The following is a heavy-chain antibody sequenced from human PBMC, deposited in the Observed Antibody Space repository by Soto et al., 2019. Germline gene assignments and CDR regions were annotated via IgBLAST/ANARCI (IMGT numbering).Heavy chain of an antibody. CDR3: ARGGYCSNGVCYSSYYGLDV. J-gene: IGHJ6*02. V-gene: IGHV3-74*01. Sequence: EVQLVESGGGLVQPGGSLRLSCAASGFTFSSYWMHWVRQAPGKGLVWVSRINSDGSSTSYADSVEGRLTISRDNAENTMYLQMKSVRAEDTAVYYCARGGYCSNGVCYSSYYGLDVWGQGTTVPVSS. CDR1: GFTFSSYW. D-gene: IGHD2-8*01. CDR2: INSDGSST.